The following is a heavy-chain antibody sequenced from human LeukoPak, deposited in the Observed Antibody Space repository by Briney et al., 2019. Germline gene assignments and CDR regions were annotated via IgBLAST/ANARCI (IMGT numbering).Heavy chain of an antibody. CDR1: GVSISSYY. V-gene: IGHV4-59*01. CDR3: ARDRYYYDSSGTRWFDS. D-gene: IGHD3-22*01. Sequence: PSETLSLTCTVSGVSISSYYWGWIRQPPGKGLEWIGYIYHSGSTNYNPSLKSRVTISADTSKNQFSLKLSSVTAADTAVYYCARDRYYYDSSGTRWFDSWGQGTLVTVSS. J-gene: IGHJ5*01. CDR2: IYHSGST.